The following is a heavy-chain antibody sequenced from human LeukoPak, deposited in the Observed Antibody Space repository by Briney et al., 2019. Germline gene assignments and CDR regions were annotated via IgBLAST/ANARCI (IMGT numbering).Heavy chain of an antibody. D-gene: IGHD6-13*01. CDR1: GGSISSYY. J-gene: IGHJ4*02. Sequence: SETLSLTCTVSGGSISSYYWSWIRQPPGKGLEWIGYIYYSGSTNYNPSLKSRVTISVDTSKNQFSLKLSSVTAADTAVYYCARVRDSSSWSSYYLDYWGQGTLVTVSS. V-gene: IGHV4-59*01. CDR3: ARVRDSSSWSSYYLDY. CDR2: IYYSGST.